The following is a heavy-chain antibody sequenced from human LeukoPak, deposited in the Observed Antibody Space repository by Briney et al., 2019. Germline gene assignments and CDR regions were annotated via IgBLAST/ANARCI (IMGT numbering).Heavy chain of an antibody. D-gene: IGHD3-16*02. J-gene: IGHJ3*02. CDR2: ISAYNGNT. V-gene: IGHV1-18*01. Sequence: ASVKVSCKASGYTFTSYGISWVRQAPGQGLEWMGWISAYNGNTNYAQKLQGRVTMTTDTSTSTACMELRSLRSDDTAVYYCARGGVGYDYVWGSYRLDAFDIWGQGTMVTVSS. CDR1: GYTFTSYG. CDR3: ARGGVGYDYVWGSYRLDAFDI.